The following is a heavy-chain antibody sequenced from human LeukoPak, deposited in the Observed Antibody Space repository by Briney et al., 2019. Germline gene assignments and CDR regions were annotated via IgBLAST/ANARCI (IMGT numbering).Heavy chain of an antibody. CDR3: ARHKMVRGIGYYYYMDV. D-gene: IGHD3-10*01. CDR2: IYYNGST. CDR1: GGSISTSSYY. Sequence: SETLSLTCTVSGGSISTSSYYWGWIRQPPGKGLQWIGSIYYNGSTYYNPSLKSRVIISVDTSKNQFSLKLSSVTAADTAVYYCARHKMVRGIGYYYYMDVWGKGTTVTISS. V-gene: IGHV4-39*01. J-gene: IGHJ6*03.